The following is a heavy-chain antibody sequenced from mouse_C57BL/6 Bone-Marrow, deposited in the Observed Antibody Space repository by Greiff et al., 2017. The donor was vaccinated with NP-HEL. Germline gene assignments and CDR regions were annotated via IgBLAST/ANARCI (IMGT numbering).Heavy chain of an antibody. CDR2: IYHGDGAT. CDR1: GSAFSSYW. Sequence: QVQLQQSGAELVKPGASVKISCKASGSAFSSYWMNWVKQRPGKGLEWIGPIYHGDGATNYHGKFKGTATLTADKSSSTAYMQLSSLTSEDAAVYFGAREGGIYYEYDSWFAYWGQGTLVTVSA. D-gene: IGHD2-4*01. CDR3: AREGGIYYEYDSWFAY. J-gene: IGHJ3*01. V-gene: IGHV1-80*01.